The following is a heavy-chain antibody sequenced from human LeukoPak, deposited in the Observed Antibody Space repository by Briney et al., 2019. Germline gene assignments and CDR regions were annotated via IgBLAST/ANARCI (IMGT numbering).Heavy chain of an antibody. CDR1: GYTFTGYY. V-gene: IGHV1-2*02. D-gene: IGHD5-18*01. J-gene: IGHJ4*02. CDR3: ARAGRGYSYGLPHLWTPLGY. Sequence: RRASVTVSCTASGYTFTGYYMHWVRQAPGQGLEWMGWINPNSGGTNYAQKFQGRVTMTRDTSISTAYMELSRLRSDDTAVYYCARAGRGYSYGLPHLWTPLGYWGQGTLVTVSS. CDR2: INPNSGGT.